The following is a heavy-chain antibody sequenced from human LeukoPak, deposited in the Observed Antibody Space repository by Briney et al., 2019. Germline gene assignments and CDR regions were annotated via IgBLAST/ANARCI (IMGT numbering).Heavy chain of an antibody. CDR2: IYHSGST. CDR3: ARGNYGVYFDY. CDR1: GYSISSVYY. J-gene: IGHJ4*02. D-gene: IGHD1-7*01. Sequence: SETLSLTCTVSGYSISSVYYWGWIRRPPGKGLEWIGSIYHSGSTYYNPSLKSRVTISVDTSKNQFSLKLSSVTAADTAVYYCARGNYGVYFDYWGQGTLVTVSS. V-gene: IGHV4-38-2*02.